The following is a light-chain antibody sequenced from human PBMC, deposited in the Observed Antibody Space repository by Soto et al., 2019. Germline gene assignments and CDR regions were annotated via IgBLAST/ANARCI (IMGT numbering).Light chain of an antibody. V-gene: IGKV3-20*01. Sequence: EIVLTQSPGSLSLSPGERATLSCRASQSVDSTFFAWYQKKPGQAPRLLIYGASKRATGVPDKFSGSGSGTYFTLTISRLEPEDFALDYCQPYMSSVTFGQGTKVEIK. CDR1: QSVDSTF. CDR3: QPYMSSVT. CDR2: GAS. J-gene: IGKJ1*01.